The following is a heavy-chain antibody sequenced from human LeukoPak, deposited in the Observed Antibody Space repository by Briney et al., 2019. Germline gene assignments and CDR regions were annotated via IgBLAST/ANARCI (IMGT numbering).Heavy chain of an antibody. CDR3: AKDGSVWFGELN. V-gene: IGHV3-53*01. Sequence: GGSLRLSCAASGFTVSSNYMSWVRQAPGKGLEWVSVFYSGGEIYYADSVKGRFTISRDHSKNTLYLQMSSLRAEDTAVYYCAKDGSVWFGELNWGQGTLVTVSS. J-gene: IGHJ4*02. CDR1: GFTVSSNY. CDR2: FYSGGEI. D-gene: IGHD3-10*01.